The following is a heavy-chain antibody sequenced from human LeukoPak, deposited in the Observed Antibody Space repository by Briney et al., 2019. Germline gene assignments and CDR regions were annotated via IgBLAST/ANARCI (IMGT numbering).Heavy chain of an antibody. J-gene: IGHJ4*02. V-gene: IGHV3-23*01. CDR3: AKKYGSGTYYRPVPDF. D-gene: IGHD3-10*01. CDR2: ISGSGSST. CDR1: GFTFGSYA. Sequence: GGSLRLSCAASGFTFGSYAMSWVRQAPGKGLEWVSAISGSGSSTYYADSVKGRFTISRDNSKNTLYLQMNSLRAEDTAVYYCAKKYGSGTYYRPVPDFRGQGTLVTVSS.